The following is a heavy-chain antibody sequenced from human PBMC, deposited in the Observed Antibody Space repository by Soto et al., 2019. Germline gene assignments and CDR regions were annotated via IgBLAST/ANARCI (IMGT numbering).Heavy chain of an antibody. J-gene: IGHJ4*02. CDR2: ISAYNGNT. CDR1: GYTFTXXG. Sequence: GASVKVSCKASGYTFTXXGISWVRQAPGQGLEWMGWISAYNGNTNYAQKLQGRVTMTTDTSTSTAYMELRSLRSDYTAVYYCALRRLRDSMDFDYWGQGTLVTVSS. D-gene: IGHD3-22*01. CDR3: ALRRLRDSMDFDY. V-gene: IGHV1-18*01.